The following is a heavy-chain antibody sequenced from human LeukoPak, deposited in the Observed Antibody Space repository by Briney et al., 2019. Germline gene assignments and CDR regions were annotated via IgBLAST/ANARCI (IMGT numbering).Heavy chain of an antibody. Sequence: GGSLRLSCAASGFTFKNYAMHWVRQAPGKGLEWVSSISWNSGNVDYADSVKGRFALSRDNAKNSLFPQMNSLRAEDTALYYCAKTGTYSSSSGYIDSWGQGTLATVSS. V-gene: IGHV3-9*01. CDR1: GFTFKNYA. D-gene: IGHD6-6*01. CDR2: ISWNSGNV. J-gene: IGHJ4*02. CDR3: AKTGTYSSSSGYIDS.